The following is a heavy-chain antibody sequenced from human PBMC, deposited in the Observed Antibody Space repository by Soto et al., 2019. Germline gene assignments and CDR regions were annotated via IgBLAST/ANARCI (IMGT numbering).Heavy chain of an antibody. CDR1: SGSISSSDW. Sequence: QVQLQESGPGLVKPSGTLSLTCAVSSGSISSSDWWSWVRQPPGKGLEWIGQIYHGGNTNYNSSLKSRVTISVDKSKNQFSLILSSVTAADTVVYYCARERYYGSRDGGWFDPWGQGTLVTVSS. V-gene: IGHV4-4*02. CDR3: ARERYYGSRDGGWFDP. J-gene: IGHJ5*02. CDR2: IYHGGNT. D-gene: IGHD3-10*01.